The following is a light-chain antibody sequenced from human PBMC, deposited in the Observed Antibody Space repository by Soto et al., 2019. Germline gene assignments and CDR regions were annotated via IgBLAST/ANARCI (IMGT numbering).Light chain of an antibody. J-gene: IGKJ5*01. CDR2: DAF. CDR1: QSISSNY. CDR3: QHRYNWPPIT. V-gene: IGKV3-11*01. Sequence: EIGMTKSPAALSVSPGERATLSCRAIQSISSNYLAWYHQKPGQAPRLLIYDAFNRANGIPVRFSGSGSGTDFTLTITSLEPDDFAVYYCQHRYNWPPITFGQGTRLEIK.